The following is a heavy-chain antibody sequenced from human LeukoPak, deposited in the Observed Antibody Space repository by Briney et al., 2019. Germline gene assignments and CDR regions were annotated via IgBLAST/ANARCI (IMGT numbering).Heavy chain of an antibody. CDR1: GFTFDDYA. Sequence: GGSLRLSCAASGFTFDDYAMHWVRQAPGKGLEWVSGISWNSGSIGYADSVKGRFTISRDNAKNSLCLQMNSLRAEDTALYYCAKDKGSSWTSYYYGMDVWGQGTTVTVSS. J-gene: IGHJ6*02. V-gene: IGHV3-9*01. CDR2: ISWNSGSI. D-gene: IGHD6-13*01. CDR3: AKDKGSSWTSYYYGMDV.